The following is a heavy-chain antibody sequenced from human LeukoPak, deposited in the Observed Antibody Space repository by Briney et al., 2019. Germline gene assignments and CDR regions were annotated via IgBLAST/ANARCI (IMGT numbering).Heavy chain of an antibody. CDR1: GYSISSGYY. Sequence: SETLSLTCAVSGYSISSGYYWGWIRQPPGKGLEWIGSIYYSGSTYYNPTLKSRVTIFVDTSKNQFSLKLSSVTAADTAVYYCATPYSGGYQGLDIWGQGTMVTVSS. CDR3: ATPYSGGYQGLDI. CDR2: IYYSGST. J-gene: IGHJ3*02. V-gene: IGHV4-38-2*01. D-gene: IGHD1-26*01.